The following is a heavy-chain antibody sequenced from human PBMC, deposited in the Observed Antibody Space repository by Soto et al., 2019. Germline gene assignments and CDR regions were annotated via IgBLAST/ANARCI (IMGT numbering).Heavy chain of an antibody. J-gene: IGHJ6*02. D-gene: IGHD7-27*01. V-gene: IGHV1-3*01. Sequence: ASVKVSCKASGYTFTSYAMHWVRQAPGQRLEWMGWINAGNGNTKYSQKLQGRVTITRDTSASTAYMELSSLRSEDTAVYYCARDPTGGGYYYYGMDVWRQGTTVTVSS. CDR3: ARDPTGGGYYYYGMDV. CDR1: GYTFTSYA. CDR2: INAGNGNT.